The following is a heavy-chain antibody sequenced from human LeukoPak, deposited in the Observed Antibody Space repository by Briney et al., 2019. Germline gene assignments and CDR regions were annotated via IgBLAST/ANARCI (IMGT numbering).Heavy chain of an antibody. CDR2: ISSSGSTI. J-gene: IGHJ6*04. V-gene: IGHV3-48*03. Sequence: RGGSLRLSCAASGFTFSSYEMNWVRQAPGKGLERVSYISSSGSTIYYADSVKGRFTISRDNAKNSVYLQMNSLRAEDTAVYYCAELGITMIRGVWGKGTTVTISS. D-gene: IGHD3-10*01. CDR1: GFTFSSYE. CDR3: AELGITMIRGV.